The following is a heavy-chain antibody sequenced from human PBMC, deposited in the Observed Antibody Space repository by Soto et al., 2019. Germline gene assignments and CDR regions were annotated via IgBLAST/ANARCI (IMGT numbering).Heavy chain of an antibody. CDR1: GYTFTGHY. CDR2: IGPESGAT. J-gene: IGHJ4*02. D-gene: IGHD1-26*01. CDR3: GRGRSGQIVVFY. V-gene: IGHV1-2*02. Sequence: ASVKVSCKASGYTFTGHYIHWVRQAPEQGPEWMGEIGPESGATRYAQRFQGRVTMTRDMSITTVYMELNNPSPDDTAVYYCGRGRSGQIVVFYWGQGTPVTVSS.